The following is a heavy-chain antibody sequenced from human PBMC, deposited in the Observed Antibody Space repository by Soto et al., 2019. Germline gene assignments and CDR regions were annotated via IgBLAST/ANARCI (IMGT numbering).Heavy chain of an antibody. CDR2: IYYSGST. V-gene: IGHV4-59*08. CDR3: ARHESGNSFRCYTL. Sequence: SETLSLSWIVSGGSISNYCGSWILQPPGKALEWIGYIYYSGSTNYNPSLKSRVTISVDTSENQFSLKLSSVTAADTALYYCARHESGNSFRCYTLWGQGTLVTVS. J-gene: IGHJ4*02. D-gene: IGHD5-18*01. CDR1: GGSISNYC.